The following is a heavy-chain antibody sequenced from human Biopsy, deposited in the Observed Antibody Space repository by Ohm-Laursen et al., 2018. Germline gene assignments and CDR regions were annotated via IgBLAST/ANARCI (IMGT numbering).Heavy chain of an antibody. J-gene: IGHJ3*01. CDR2: TYISGRT. Sequence: PSQTLSLTCSVSGASVSSDYWSWIRQPAGKGLEWIGRTYISGRTNYNPSLKSRVTVSVDTSKKQLSLRLRSVTAADTAMYYCASVVLGPTNDAFDLWGQGTMVVVSS. D-gene: IGHD2-2*01. CDR1: GASVSSDY. V-gene: IGHV4-4*07. CDR3: ASVVLGPTNDAFDL.